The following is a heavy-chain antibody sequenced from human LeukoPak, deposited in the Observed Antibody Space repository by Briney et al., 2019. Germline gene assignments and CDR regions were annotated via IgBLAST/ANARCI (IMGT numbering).Heavy chain of an antibody. CDR3: ASGDNDPLFDY. CDR2: IYYSGRT. Sequence: PSETLSLTCTVSGGSISSGGYYWSWIRQHPGKGLEWIGYIYYSGRTYYNPSLKSRVTISVVTSKNQFSLKLSSVTAADTAIYYCASGDNDPLFDYWGQGTLVTVSS. V-gene: IGHV4-31*03. CDR1: GGSISSGGYY. J-gene: IGHJ4*02. D-gene: IGHD1-1*01.